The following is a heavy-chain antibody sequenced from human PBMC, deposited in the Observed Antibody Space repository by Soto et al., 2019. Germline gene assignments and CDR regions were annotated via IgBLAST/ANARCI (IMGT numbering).Heavy chain of an antibody. CDR2: IGSGAGTI. CDR3: ARGYGSADY. J-gene: IGHJ4*02. Sequence: EVRLVESVGGLVQPGGTLRLSGAASGFTFSNYCMNWVRQGPGRSLEWVSFIGSGAGTIYYADSVKGRFTISRDNAKTSLYLQMNSLRDEDTAVYYCARGYGSADYWGQVTLVTFAS. CDR1: GFTFSNYC. V-gene: IGHV3-48*02. D-gene: IGHD4-17*01.